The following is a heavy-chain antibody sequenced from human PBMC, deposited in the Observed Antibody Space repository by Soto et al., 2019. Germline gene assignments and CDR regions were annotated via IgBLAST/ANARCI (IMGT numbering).Heavy chain of an antibody. CDR3: ARMRYCSGGNCYSPQRYYYYYMDV. CDR1: GGSITSSSYY. CDR2: IYFSGST. Sequence: SETLSLTCTVSGGSITSSSYYWGWIRQPPGKGLEWIGSIYFSGSTYYNPSLKSRVTISINSPKKEFFMKLSSVTAADTAMYYCARMRYCSGGNCYSPQRYYYYYMDVWGKGTTVTVSS. D-gene: IGHD2-15*01. J-gene: IGHJ6*03. V-gene: IGHV4-39*01.